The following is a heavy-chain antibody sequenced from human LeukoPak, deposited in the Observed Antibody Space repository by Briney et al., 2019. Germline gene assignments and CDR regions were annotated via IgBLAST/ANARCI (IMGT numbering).Heavy chain of an antibody. V-gene: IGHV3-64D*06. CDR1: GFVFSIYT. Sequence: GGSLRLSCSASGFVFSIYTMYWVRQTPGKGPEYASTISGSGNGFSIYYADSVKGRFTISRDDPESILYLQMNGLRSEDTAVYYCVKDFGRVRGTPDSWGQGTLVTVSS. J-gene: IGHJ4*02. CDR2: ISGSGNGFSI. CDR3: VKDFGRVRGTPDS. D-gene: IGHD3-16*01.